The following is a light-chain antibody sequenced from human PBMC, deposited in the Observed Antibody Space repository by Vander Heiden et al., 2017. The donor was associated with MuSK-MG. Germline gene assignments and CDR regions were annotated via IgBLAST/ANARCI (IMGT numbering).Light chain of an antibody. V-gene: IGLV3-1*01. Sequence: SHELTQPPPVSVAPGQTASITGSRDTLGDKYACWYQQMLGPPPVLVVYQNSKRPSGIPERFSGSNSGNTATLTISGTQAVDEADYYCQAWDSSTVVFGTGTKVTVL. J-gene: IGLJ1*01. CDR2: QNS. CDR1: TLGDKY. CDR3: QAWDSSTVV.